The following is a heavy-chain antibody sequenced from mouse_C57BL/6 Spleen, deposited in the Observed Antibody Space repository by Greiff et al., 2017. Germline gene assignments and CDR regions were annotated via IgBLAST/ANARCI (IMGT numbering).Heavy chain of an antibody. CDR1: GFTFSDYG. V-gene: IGHV5-17*01. D-gene: IGHD2-1*01. Sequence: EVHLVESGGGLVKPGGSLKLSCAASGFTFSDYGMHWVRQAPEKGLEWVAYISSGSSTIYYADTVKGRFTISRDNAKNTLFLQMTSLRSEETAMYYCARDYGNRFDYWGQGTTLTVSS. J-gene: IGHJ2*01. CDR2: ISSGSSTI. CDR3: ARDYGNRFDY.